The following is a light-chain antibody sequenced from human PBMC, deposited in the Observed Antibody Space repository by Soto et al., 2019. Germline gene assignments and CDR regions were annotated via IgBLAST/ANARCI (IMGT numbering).Light chain of an antibody. CDR2: KAS. CDR1: QHIRDL. Sequence: IQMTQSPSMVSASVGDKVIITGRDSQHIRDLLAWYQQRPGKAPKLLIYKASHLQTGVPSRFSGTGFGTEFTLTFTSLQPDDLATYYCQHYDHYPWTFGQGTKVEV. CDR3: QHYDHYPWT. J-gene: IGKJ1*01. V-gene: IGKV1-5*03.